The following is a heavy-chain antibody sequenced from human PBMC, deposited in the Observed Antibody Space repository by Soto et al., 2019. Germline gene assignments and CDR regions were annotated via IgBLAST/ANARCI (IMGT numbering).Heavy chain of an antibody. CDR2: INPENGDP. D-gene: IGHD2-15*01. V-gene: IGHV1-3*01. J-gene: IGHJ6*02. Sequence: QVQLVQSGAEVKKPGSSVKVSCKTSGYTFTKYALHWVRQAPGRGLEWMRWINPENGDPTFSEELRGSPTLTSDTPATTSYTQLSTFRSEATAIYFCVSVWSDIAPHYCGLEDWGQGTAVTVSS. CDR1: GYTFTKYA. CDR3: VSVWSDIAPHYCGLED.